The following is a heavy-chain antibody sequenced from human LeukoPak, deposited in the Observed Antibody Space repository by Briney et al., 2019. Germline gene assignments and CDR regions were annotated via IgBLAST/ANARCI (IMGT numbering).Heavy chain of an antibody. CDR1: GFTFSSYE. CDR2: ISSSGSTI. D-gene: IGHD3-10*02. CDR3: AELGVTMIGGV. J-gene: IGHJ6*04. Sequence: GGSLRLSCAASGFTFSSYEMNWVRQAPGKGLEWVSYISSSGSTIYYADSVKGRFTISRDNAKNSLYLQMNSLRAEDTAVYYCAELGVTMIGGVWGKGTTVTVSS. V-gene: IGHV3-48*03.